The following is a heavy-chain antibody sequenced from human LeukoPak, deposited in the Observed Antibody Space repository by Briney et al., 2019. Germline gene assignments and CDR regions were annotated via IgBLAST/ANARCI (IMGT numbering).Heavy chain of an antibody. CDR2: IKSKTDGGTT. V-gene: IGHV3-15*01. Sequence: PGGSLRLSCAASGFTFSNAWMSWVRQAPGKGLEWVGRIKSKTDGGTTDYAAPVKGRFTISRDDSKNTLYLQMNSLKTEDTAVYYCTTERGIVYGDYRNDYWGQGTLVTVSS. D-gene: IGHD4-17*01. CDR1: GFTFSNAW. J-gene: IGHJ4*02. CDR3: TTERGIVYGDYRNDY.